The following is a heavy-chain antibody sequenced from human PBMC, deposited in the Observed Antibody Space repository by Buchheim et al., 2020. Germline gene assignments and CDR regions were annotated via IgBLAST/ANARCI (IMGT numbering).Heavy chain of an antibody. J-gene: IGHJ6*02. D-gene: IGHD3-10*01. CDR3: ARVLVAGRYISDIYYYDYAMDV. Sequence: EVQLLESGGGLVQPGGSLRLSCAASGFTFSDYTMNWVRQAPGKGLEWVSYISSSSITIHYADSVKGRFTISRDNAKNSLYLQMNILRDEDTAVYYCARVLVAGRYISDIYYYDYAMDVWGQGTT. CDR2: ISSSSITI. CDR1: GFTFSDYT. V-gene: IGHV3-48*02.